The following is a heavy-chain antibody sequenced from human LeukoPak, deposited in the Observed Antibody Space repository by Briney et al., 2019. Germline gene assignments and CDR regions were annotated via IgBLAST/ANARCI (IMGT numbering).Heavy chain of an antibody. CDR3: ARESYDDSGFALDI. V-gene: IGHV3-53*01. Sequence: GGSLRLSCAASGLSVSSTYMNRVRQAPGEALEWVSVIYSGGSTYYGESVKGRFTISRDNSKNTLYIQMISLRADDTAVYYCARESYDDSGFALDIWGQGTRVTVFS. CDR1: GLSVSSTY. D-gene: IGHD3-10*01. J-gene: IGHJ3*02. CDR2: IYSGGST.